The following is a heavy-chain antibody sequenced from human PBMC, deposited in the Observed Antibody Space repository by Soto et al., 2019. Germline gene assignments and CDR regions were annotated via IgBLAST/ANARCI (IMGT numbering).Heavy chain of an antibody. V-gene: IGHV5-10-1*01. J-gene: IGHJ6*02. D-gene: IGHD4-17*01. CDR1: GYSFSKYC. CDR2: IDPSDSYT. CDR3: ARQHGDYSYYGMDV. Sequence: GESLKISCKGSGYSFSKYCIGWVRQMPGKGLEWMGRIDPSDSYTNYSPSFQGHVTISADKSISTAYLQWSSLKASDTVMYYCARQHGDYSYYGMDVWGQGTTVTVSS.